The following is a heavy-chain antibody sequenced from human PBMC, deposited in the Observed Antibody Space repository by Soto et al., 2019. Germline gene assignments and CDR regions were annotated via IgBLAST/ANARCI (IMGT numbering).Heavy chain of an antibody. D-gene: IGHD3-3*01. Sequence: EVQLLESGGGLVQPGGSLRLSCAASGFTFSSYAMSWIRQAPGKGLEWVSAISGSGGSTYYADSVKGRFTISRGNSKNTLYLQMNSLRAEDTAVYYCAKAWGPIRFLEGFGDYWGQGTLVVFSS. CDR1: GFTFSSYA. V-gene: IGHV3-23*01. CDR2: ISGSGGST. J-gene: IGHJ4*02. CDR3: AKAWGPIRFLEGFGDY.